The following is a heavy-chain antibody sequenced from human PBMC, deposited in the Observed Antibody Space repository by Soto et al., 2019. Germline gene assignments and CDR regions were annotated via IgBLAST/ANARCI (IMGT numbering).Heavy chain of an antibody. J-gene: IGHJ5*02. CDR3: ARYSSSNWFDP. CDR2: IYYSGST. Sequence: SETLSLSCTVSGGSISSGGYYWSWIRQHPGKGLEWIGYIYYSGSTYYNPSLKSRVTISVDTSKNQFSLKLSSVTAADTAVYYCARYSSSNWFDPWGQGTLVTVSS. CDR1: GGSISSGGYY. V-gene: IGHV4-31*03. D-gene: IGHD6-6*01.